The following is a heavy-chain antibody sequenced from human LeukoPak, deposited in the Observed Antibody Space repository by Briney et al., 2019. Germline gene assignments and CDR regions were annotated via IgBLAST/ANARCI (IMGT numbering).Heavy chain of an antibody. CDR2: IDHGGNT. CDR1: GGSLSGDY. CDR3: ARGFGNVRGVT. V-gene: IGHV4-34*01. J-gene: IGHJ5*02. D-gene: IGHD3-16*01. Sequence: SETLSLTCAVYGGSLSGDYWSWIRQPPGKGLEWIGEIDHGGNTNYNPSLESRASLSVDTSRNQISLRLSSVTAADTAVYYCARGFGNVRGVTWGQGTLVTVSS.